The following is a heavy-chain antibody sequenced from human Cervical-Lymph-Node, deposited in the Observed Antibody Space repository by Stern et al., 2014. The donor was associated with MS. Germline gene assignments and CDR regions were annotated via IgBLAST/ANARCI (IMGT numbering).Heavy chain of an antibody. Sequence: VQLVESGGGVVQPERSLRLSCAASGFDFRIYGMHWVRQTPGKGLEWVAVIWFDGSNKNYADSVKGRFTISRDKSKNTLYLQMNSLRAADTAVYYCARVPSGWQTGFDYWGQGTLVTVSS. V-gene: IGHV3-33*01. J-gene: IGHJ4*02. D-gene: IGHD6-19*01. CDR1: GFDFRIYG. CDR2: IWFDGSNK. CDR3: ARVPSGWQTGFDY.